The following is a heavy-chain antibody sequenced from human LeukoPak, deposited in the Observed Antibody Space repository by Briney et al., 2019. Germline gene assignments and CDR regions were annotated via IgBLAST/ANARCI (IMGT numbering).Heavy chain of an antibody. CDR3: ARGKGYFDY. Sequence: GGSLRLSCAASGFTFSSYAMHWVRQAPGKGLEWVAVISYDGSNNYYADSVKGRFTISRDNSKNTLYLQMNSLRAEDTAVYYCARGKGYFDYWGQGTLVTVSS. CDR2: ISYDGSNN. J-gene: IGHJ4*02. CDR1: GFTFSSYA. V-gene: IGHV3-30*04.